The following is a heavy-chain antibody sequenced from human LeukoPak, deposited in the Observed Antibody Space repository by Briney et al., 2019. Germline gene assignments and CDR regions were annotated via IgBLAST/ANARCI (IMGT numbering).Heavy chain of an antibody. J-gene: IGHJ5*02. V-gene: IGHV6-1*01. D-gene: IGHD2-8*01. CDR3: ARVNVNNWFDP. CDR1: GDSISSNTAA. Sequence: SQTLLLTCDISGDSISSNTAAWNWIRQSPSRGLEWLGRTYYRSKWYFEYAPSVEGRITVNPDTANNQFSLRLSSVTPEDTAMYYCARVNVNNWFDPWGQGTLVTVSS. CDR2: TYYRSKWYF.